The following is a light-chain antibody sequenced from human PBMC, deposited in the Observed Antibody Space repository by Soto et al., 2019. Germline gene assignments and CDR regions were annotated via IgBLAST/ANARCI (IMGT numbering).Light chain of an antibody. CDR1: QTISSW. Sequence: QMTQSPSTLSGYVGDRVTITCRASQTISSWLAWYQQKPGKAPKLLIYKASTLKSGVPSRFSGSGSGTDFTLTISRLEPEDFAVYYCQQRSDWPPITFGQGTRLEF. CDR2: KAS. J-gene: IGKJ5*01. V-gene: IGKV1-5*03. CDR3: QQRSDWPPIT.